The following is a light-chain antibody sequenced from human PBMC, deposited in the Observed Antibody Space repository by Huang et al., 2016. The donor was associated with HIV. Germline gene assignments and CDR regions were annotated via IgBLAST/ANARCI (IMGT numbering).Light chain of an antibody. CDR1: QSVSTN. CDR2: GAP. J-gene: IGKJ2*01. Sequence: EVVMTQSPATLSLSPGERATLSCRASQSVSTNLAWYQQKPGQAPRLLIYGAPTRATGIPGRFSGSGSGTEFTLTISSLQSEDFVVYYCQQYYNWPPYTFGQGTKLEIK. V-gene: IGKV3-15*01. CDR3: QQYYNWPPYT.